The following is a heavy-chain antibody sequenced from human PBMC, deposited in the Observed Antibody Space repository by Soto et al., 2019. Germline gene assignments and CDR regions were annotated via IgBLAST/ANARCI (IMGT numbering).Heavy chain of an antibody. J-gene: IGHJ5*02. D-gene: IGHD2-2*01. V-gene: IGHV1-69*06. CDR3: ARVSVDIVVVPAAPNIWFDP. CDR2: IIPIFGTA. Sequence: QVQLVQSGAEVKKPGSSVKVSCKASGGTFSSYAISWVRQAPGQGLEWMGGIIPIFGTANYAQKFQGRVTIAADKATSTAYMELSSLRSEDTAVYYCARVSVDIVVVPAAPNIWFDPWGQGTLVTVSS. CDR1: GGTFSSYA.